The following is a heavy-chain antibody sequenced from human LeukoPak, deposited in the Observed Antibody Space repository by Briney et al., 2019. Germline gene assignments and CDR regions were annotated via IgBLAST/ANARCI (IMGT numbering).Heavy chain of an antibody. CDR2: IYYSGNT. CDR3: ARDRALLWFGELLGNWFDP. D-gene: IGHD3-10*01. V-gene: IGHV4-39*02. Sequence: PSETPSLTCSVSGGSISSSAYYWGWIRQPPGQGLEWIGSIYYSGNTYYNPSLKSRVSISVDTSKNQFSLKLSSVTAADTAVYYCARDRALLWFGELLGNWFDPWGQGTLVTVSS. CDR1: GGSISSSAYY. J-gene: IGHJ5*02.